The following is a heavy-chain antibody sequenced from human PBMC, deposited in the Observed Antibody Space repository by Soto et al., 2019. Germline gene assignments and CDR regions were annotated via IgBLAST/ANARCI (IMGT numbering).Heavy chain of an antibody. J-gene: IGHJ6*02. D-gene: IGHD2-2*01. V-gene: IGHV4-59*01. CDR2: IYYSGST. Sequence: SETMSLTSTFSGFSLSSYFVILLRPPPGKGLEWIGYIYYSGSTNYNPFLKSRVTISVDTSKNQFSLKLSSVTAADTAVYYCARAHQLRLNYYYYGMDGRGQGTTVTVS. CDR3: ARAHQLRLNYYYYGMDG. CDR1: GFSLSSYF.